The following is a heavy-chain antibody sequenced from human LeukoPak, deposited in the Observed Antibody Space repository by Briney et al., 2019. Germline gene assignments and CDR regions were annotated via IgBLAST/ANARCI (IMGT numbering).Heavy chain of an antibody. Sequence: PGGSLRLSCAASGFTFSSYGMHLVRQAPGKGLEWVAVIWYDGSNKYYADTVKGRFTVSRDNSKNTLYLQMNSLKAEDTAVYYYARAAAEDYWGQGTLVTVSS. V-gene: IGHV3-33*01. CDR1: GFTFSSYG. D-gene: IGHD6-13*01. CDR2: IWYDGSNK. J-gene: IGHJ4*02. CDR3: ARAAAEDY.